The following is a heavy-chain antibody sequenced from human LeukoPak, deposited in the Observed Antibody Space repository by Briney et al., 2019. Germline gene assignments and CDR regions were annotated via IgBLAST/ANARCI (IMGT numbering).Heavy chain of an antibody. J-gene: IGHJ4*02. D-gene: IGHD3-22*01. CDR1: GFTFSSYA. V-gene: IGHV3-30-3*01. Sequence: GGSLRLSCAASGFTFSSYATHWVRQAPGKGLEWVAVISYDGSNKYYADSVKGRFTISRDNSKNTLYLQMNSLRAEDTAVYYCARELYDSPDYWGQGTLVTVSS. CDR2: ISYDGSNK. CDR3: ARELYDSPDY.